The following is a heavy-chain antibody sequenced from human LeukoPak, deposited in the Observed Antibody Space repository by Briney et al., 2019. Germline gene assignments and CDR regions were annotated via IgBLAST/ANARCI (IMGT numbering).Heavy chain of an antibody. V-gene: IGHV3-21*01. CDR3: ARDAITTFDY. Sequence: GGSLRLSCAASGFTFSSYSMNWVRQAPGKGLEWVSSISSSSSYIYYADSVKGRFTISRDNAKNSLYLQMNSLRADDTAVYYCARDAITTFDYWGQGTLVTVPS. D-gene: IGHD3-10*01. J-gene: IGHJ4*02. CDR2: ISSSSSYI. CDR1: GFTFSSYS.